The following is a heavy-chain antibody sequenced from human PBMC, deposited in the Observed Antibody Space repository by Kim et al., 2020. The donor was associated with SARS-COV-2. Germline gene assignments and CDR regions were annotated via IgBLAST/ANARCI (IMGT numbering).Heavy chain of an antibody. D-gene: IGHD5-12*01. V-gene: IGHV1-69*13. J-gene: IGHJ6*01. CDR1: GNTFKTNA. Sequence: SVKVSCKTSGNTFKTNAINWVRQAPGQGLEWMGGIIPIYDSTNVARKFQGRVTLTADDSANIAYMDLTSLTYEDTDGYYCASGGYSCYDFMGTYSDSAVDVCGQQTPVTVPS. CDR2: IIPIYDST. CDR3: ASGGYSCYDFMGTYSDSAVDV.